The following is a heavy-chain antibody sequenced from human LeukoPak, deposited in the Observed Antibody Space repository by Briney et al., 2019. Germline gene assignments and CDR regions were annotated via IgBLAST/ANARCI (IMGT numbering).Heavy chain of an antibody. Sequence: ASVKVSCKASGYTFPSYFMHWVRQAPGQRLEWMGWINAGNGNTKYSQNFQGRVTITRDTSASTAYMELSSLRSEDTAVYYCARGNYGGNSVGAFDIWGQGTMVTVSS. CDR1: GYTFPSYF. D-gene: IGHD4-23*01. CDR2: INAGNGNT. J-gene: IGHJ3*02. CDR3: ARGNYGGNSVGAFDI. V-gene: IGHV1-3*01.